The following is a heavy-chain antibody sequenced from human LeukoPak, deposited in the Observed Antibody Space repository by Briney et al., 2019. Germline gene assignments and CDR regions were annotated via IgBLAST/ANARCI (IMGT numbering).Heavy chain of an antibody. D-gene: IGHD3-16*01. CDR2: IIPIFGST. CDR1: GGTFSGQA. V-gene: IGHV1-69*05. J-gene: IGHJ6*03. CDR3: ARGVRSHFYDYSGLYYYYLDL. Sequence: SVKVSCKPSGGTFSGQAVSWVRQAPGQGLEWMGRIIPIFGSTDYSQKFQGRVTITTDEPATIVYMELGSLRSDDTAVYYCARGVRSHFYDYSGLYYYYLDLWGKGTTVTVSS.